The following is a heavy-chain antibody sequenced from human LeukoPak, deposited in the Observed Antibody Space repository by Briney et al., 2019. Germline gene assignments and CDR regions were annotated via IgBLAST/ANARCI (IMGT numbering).Heavy chain of an antibody. CDR2: ISWNSGSI. D-gene: IGHD1-26*01. J-gene: IGHJ3*02. V-gene: IGHV3-9*01. CDR3: ARGVGAPTGRAFDI. Sequence: GGSLRLSCAASGFTFSSYAMHWVRQAPGKGLEWVSGISWNSGSIGYADSVKGRFTISRDNAKNSLYLQMNSLRAEDTAVYYCARGVGAPTGRAFDIWGQGTMVTVSS. CDR1: GFTFSSYA.